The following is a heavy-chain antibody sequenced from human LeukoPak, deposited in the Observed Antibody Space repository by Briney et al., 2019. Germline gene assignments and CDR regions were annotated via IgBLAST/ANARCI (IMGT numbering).Heavy chain of an antibody. CDR1: GFTFSSYA. D-gene: IGHD6-25*01. CDR2: ISYDGSNK. V-gene: IGHV3-30*18. CDR3: AKDLGGPTDY. J-gene: IGHJ4*02. Sequence: GGSLRLSCAASGFTFSSYAMSWVRQAPGKGLEWVAVISYDGSNKYYADSVKGRFTISRDNSKNTLYLQMNSLRAEDTAVYYCAKDLGGPTDYWGQGTLVTVSS.